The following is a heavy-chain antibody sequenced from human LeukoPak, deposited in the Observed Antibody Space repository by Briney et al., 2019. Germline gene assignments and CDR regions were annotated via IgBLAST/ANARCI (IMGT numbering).Heavy chain of an antibody. J-gene: IGHJ4*02. CDR2: ISSDGSST. CDR1: GFTFRNHW. V-gene: IGHV3-74*03. D-gene: IGHD6-6*01. Sequence: TGGSLRLSCAASGFTFRNHWMHWVRQTPGKGLVWVSRISSDGSSTTYADSVKGRFTISRDNAKNTLYLQMNNLIAEDTAMYYCARDQRVTGRPDIDYWGQGTLVIVSS. CDR3: ARDQRVTGRPDIDY.